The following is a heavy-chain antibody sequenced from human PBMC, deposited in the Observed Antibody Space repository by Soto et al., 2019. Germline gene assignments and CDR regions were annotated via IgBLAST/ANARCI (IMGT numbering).Heavy chain of an antibody. D-gene: IGHD3-16*01. V-gene: IGHV3-33*06. CDR1: GFTFSNYY. CDR2: MWYGGSSS. Sequence: QVQLVESGGGVVQPGRSLRLSCAASGFTFSNYYMHWVRQAPGRGLEWLAVMWYGGSSSYSGDSVKDRFTISRDDSKSTLYLEMNSLRVEDTAMYNCAKAFCRGGTCYFDYWGQGTLVTVSS. CDR3: AKAFCRGGTCYFDY. J-gene: IGHJ4*02.